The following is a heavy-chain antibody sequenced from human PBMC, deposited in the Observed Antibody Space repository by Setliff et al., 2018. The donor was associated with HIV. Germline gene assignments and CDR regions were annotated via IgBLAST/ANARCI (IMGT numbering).Heavy chain of an antibody. J-gene: IGHJ3*01. Sequence: PSETLSLTCAVYGGSFSTYYWSWIRQPAGEGPEYIGRVHSTGTTIYNPSLKSRVTMSVDASKNQLSLKLRSVTAADTAVYYCARARITMIGGRLEPYAFDRWGQGTKVTVSS. CDR1: GGSFSTYY. CDR2: VHSTGTT. CDR3: ARARITMIGGRLEPYAFDR. D-gene: IGHD3-10*01. V-gene: IGHV4-59*10.